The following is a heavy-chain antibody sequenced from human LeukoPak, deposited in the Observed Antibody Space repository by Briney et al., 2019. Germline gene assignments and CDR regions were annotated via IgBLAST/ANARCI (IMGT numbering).Heavy chain of an antibody. D-gene: IGHD5-24*01. CDR3: ARAPMLEMATIFRFDY. V-gene: IGHV1-46*01. Sequence: ASVMISCKASGYTFISNYVHWVRQAPGQGLEWMGIINPGGGSTSFAQKFQGRVTMTRDTSTSTVYMELRSLRSEDTAAYYCARAPMLEMATIFRFDYWGQGTLVTVSS. J-gene: IGHJ4*02. CDR2: INPGGGST. CDR1: GYTFISNY.